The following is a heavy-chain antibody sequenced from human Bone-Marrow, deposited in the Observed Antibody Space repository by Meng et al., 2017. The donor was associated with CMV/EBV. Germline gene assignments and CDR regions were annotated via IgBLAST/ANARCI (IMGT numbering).Heavy chain of an antibody. CDR1: GFTFSDYY. CDR3: ARAEGGGVDYDVWSGYYITCYFDY. Sequence: GESLKISCAASGFTFSDYYMSWIRQAPGKGLEWVSYISSSGSTIYYADSVKGRFTISRDNAKNSLYLQMNSLRAEDTAVDYCARAEGGGVDYDVWSGYYITCYFDYWGQGTLVTVSS. D-gene: IGHD3-3*01. V-gene: IGHV3-11*04. J-gene: IGHJ4*01. CDR2: ISSSGSTI.